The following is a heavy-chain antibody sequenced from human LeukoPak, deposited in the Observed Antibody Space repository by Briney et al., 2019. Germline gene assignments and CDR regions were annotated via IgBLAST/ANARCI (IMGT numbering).Heavy chain of an antibody. CDR3: ARAPREGFSGSYHDY. Sequence: PGGSLRLSCAASGFTFGGYAMHWVRQAPGKGLEYVSAISSNGDNTYYANSVKGRFTISRDNSKNTLYLRMASLRGEDTAVYYCARAPREGFSGSYHDYWGQGTLVTVSS. CDR1: GFTFGGYA. CDR2: ISSNGDNT. J-gene: IGHJ4*02. D-gene: IGHD1-26*01. V-gene: IGHV3-64*01.